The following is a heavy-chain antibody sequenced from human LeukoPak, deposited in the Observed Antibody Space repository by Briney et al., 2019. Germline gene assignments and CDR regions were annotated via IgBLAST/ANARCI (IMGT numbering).Heavy chain of an antibody. D-gene: IGHD1-20*01. CDR2: ISSSGSTI. CDR1: GFTFSSYE. J-gene: IGHJ5*02. CDR3: ARDGLNWNDGGWLDP. Sequence: GGSLRLSCAASGFTFSSYEMNWVRQAPGKGLEWVSYISSSGSTIYYADSVKGRFTISRDNAKNSLYLQMNSLRAEDTAVYYCARDGLNWNDGGWLDPWGQGTLVTVSS. V-gene: IGHV3-48*03.